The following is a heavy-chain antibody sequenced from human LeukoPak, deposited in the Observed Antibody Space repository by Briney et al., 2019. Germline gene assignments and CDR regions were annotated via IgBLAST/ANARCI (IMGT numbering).Heavy chain of an antibody. J-gene: IGHJ4*02. CDR2: IYYSGST. CDR3: ARRTGSSYGFLDY. V-gene: IGHV4-31*03. CDR1: GGSISSGGYY. D-gene: IGHD5-18*01. Sequence: SETLSLTCTVSGGSISSGGYYWSWIRQHPGKGLEWIGYIYYSGSTYYNPSLKSRVTISVDTSKNQFSLKLSSVTAADTAVYYCARRTGSSYGFLDYWGQGTLVTVSS.